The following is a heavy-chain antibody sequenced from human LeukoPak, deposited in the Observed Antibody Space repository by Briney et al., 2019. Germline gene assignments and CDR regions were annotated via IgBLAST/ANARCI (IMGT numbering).Heavy chain of an antibody. J-gene: IGHJ4*02. CDR3: ARDFDRSGDYHHFDV. D-gene: IGHD3-9*01. CDR1: RFTFSTYG. CDR2: ISGSGGST. Sequence: GGSLRLSCAASRFTFSTYGMSWVRQAPGKGLEWVSSISGSGGSTNYADSVRGRFTISRDNSKNTLYLQMNSLRAEDTAVYYCARDFDRSGDYHHFDVWGQGTLVTVSS. V-gene: IGHV3-23*01.